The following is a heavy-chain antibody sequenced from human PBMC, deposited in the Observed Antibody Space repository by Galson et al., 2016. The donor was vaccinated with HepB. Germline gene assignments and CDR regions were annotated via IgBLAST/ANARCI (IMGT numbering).Heavy chain of an antibody. D-gene: IGHD3-10*01. V-gene: IGHV3-48*02. CDR1: GFTFSTYS. J-gene: IGHJ4*02. CDR2: ISSSSSAI. Sequence: SLRLSCAASGFTFSTYSMNWVRQAPGKGLEWVSYISSSSSAIYYADSMKGRFTISRDNAKNSLYLQMNSLRDEDTAVYYCARDRGSYSPFDYWGQGTLVTVSS. CDR3: ARDRGSYSPFDY.